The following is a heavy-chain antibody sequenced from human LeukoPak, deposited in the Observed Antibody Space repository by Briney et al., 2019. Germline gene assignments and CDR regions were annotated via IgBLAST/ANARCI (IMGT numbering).Heavy chain of an antibody. CDR1: GFTFSGSA. D-gene: IGHD2-15*01. V-gene: IGHV3-73*01. CDR2: IRSKANSYAT. J-gene: IGHJ6*03. CDR3: TRHSIGYCSGGSCYPNMDV. Sequence: GGSLRLSCAASGFTFSGSAMHWVRQASGKGLEWVGRIRSKANSYATAYAASVKGRFTISRDDSKNTAYLQMNSLKTEDTAAYYCTRHSIGYCSGGSCYPNMDVWGKGTTVTVSS.